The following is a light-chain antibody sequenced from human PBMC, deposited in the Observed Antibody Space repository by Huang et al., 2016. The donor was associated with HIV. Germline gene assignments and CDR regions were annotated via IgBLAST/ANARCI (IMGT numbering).Light chain of an antibody. CDR1: QTIYSY. CDR3: QQSHNMPWT. Sequence: DIQMTQSPSSLSASVGDRVTITCRASQTIYSYLIWYQQKPGKAAKFLIYAGSSLQSEVSSRFSGSGSGTDFSLTITSLQPEDFATYYCQQSHNMPWTFGQGTKVEIK. V-gene: IGKV1-39*01. CDR2: AGS. J-gene: IGKJ1*01.